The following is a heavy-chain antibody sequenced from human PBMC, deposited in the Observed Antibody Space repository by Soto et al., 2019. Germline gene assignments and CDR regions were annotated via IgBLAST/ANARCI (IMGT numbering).Heavy chain of an antibody. CDR1: GVSISSGGYS. V-gene: IGHV4-30-2*01. J-gene: IGHJ4*02. CDR2: MYHSGST. Sequence: SETLSLTCAVSGVSISSGGYSWSWIRQPPGKGLEWIGYMYHSGSTYYNPSLKSRVTISIDRSKNQFSLKLNSVTAADTAVYYCARHSPDFDWLSQLDYWGQGILVTVSS. D-gene: IGHD3-9*01. CDR3: ARHSPDFDWLSQLDY.